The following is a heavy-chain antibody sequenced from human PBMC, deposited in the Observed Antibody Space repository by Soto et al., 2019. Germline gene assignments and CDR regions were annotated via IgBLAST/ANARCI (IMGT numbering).Heavy chain of an antibody. V-gene: IGHV1-18*01. D-gene: IGHD6-19*01. CDR2: ISFYNGHT. J-gene: IGHJ4*02. CDR3: ASATSIAVAGKET. Sequence: QVQLVQSGGEVKKPGASVKVSCKASGDTVTKYGISWVRQAPGQGLEWLGWISFYNGHTNYALKFQDRITFTTDKSTSTASMELRSLTSDDTAVYYCASATSIAVAGKETWGQGTRVTVSS. CDR1: GDTVTKYG.